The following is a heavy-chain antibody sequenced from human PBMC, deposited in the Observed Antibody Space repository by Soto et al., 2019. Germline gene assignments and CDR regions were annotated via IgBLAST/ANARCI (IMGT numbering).Heavy chain of an antibody. CDR3: ARPLYSYGPMDV. CDR2: IYYSGST. CDR1: GGSVGSGSYY. V-gene: IGHV4-61*01. D-gene: IGHD5-18*01. J-gene: IGHJ6*02. Sequence: TLSLTCTVSGGSVGSGSYYWSWIRQPPGKGLEWIGYIYYSGSTNYNPSLKSRVTISVDTSKNQFSLKLSSVTAADTAVYYCARPLYSYGPMDVWGQGTTVTVSS.